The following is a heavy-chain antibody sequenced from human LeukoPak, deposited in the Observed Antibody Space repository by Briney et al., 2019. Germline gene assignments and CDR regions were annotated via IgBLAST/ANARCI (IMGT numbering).Heavy chain of an antibody. Sequence: GESLKISCKGSGYSFTSYWIGWVRQMPGKGLEWMGIIYPGDSDTRYSPSLQGQVTISADKSISTAYLQWSSLKASDTAMYYCARHDRSELRGPYSYDSFSLGYWGQGTLVTVSS. D-gene: IGHD5-18*01. J-gene: IGHJ4*02. V-gene: IGHV5-51*01. CDR3: ARHDRSELRGPYSYDSFSLGY. CDR2: IYPGDSDT. CDR1: GYSFTSYW.